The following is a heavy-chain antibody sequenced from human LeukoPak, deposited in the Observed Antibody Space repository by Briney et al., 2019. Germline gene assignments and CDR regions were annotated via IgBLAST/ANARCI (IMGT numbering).Heavy chain of an antibody. CDR2: ISSSSSYI. V-gene: IGHV3-21*01. Sequence: GGSLRLSCAASGFTVSSNYMSWVRQAPGKGLEWVSSISSSSSYIYYADSVKGRFTISRDNAKNSLYLQMNSLRAEDTAVYYCARVYSSGWPYFDYWGQGTLVTVSS. CDR3: ARVYSSGWPYFDY. J-gene: IGHJ4*02. CDR1: GFTVSSNY. D-gene: IGHD6-19*01.